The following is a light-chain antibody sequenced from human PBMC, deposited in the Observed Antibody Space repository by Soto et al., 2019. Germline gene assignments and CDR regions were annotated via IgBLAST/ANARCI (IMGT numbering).Light chain of an antibody. CDR3: QQSYSTLVT. Sequence: IQMTQCPSSLSSSVGDRVTITCRASQSISSYLNWYQQKPGKAPKLLIYAASSLQSGVPSRFSGSGSGTDFTLTISSLQPEDFATYYCQQSYSTLVTFGQGTKVDIK. V-gene: IGKV1-39*01. CDR2: AAS. CDR1: QSISSY. J-gene: IGKJ1*01.